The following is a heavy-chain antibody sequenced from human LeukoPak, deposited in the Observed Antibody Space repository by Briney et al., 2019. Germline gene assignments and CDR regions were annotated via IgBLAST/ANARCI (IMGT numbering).Heavy chain of an antibody. CDR3: AKDLNSTYNYDSSGYEDAFDI. CDR1: DFAFTSSG. V-gene: IGHV3-23*01. D-gene: IGHD3-22*01. CDR2: ISATGLST. Sequence: GGSLTLSCTASDFAFTSSGMSWVRQVPGTGLEWVSFISATGLSTYYADSVKGRFTVSRDNSKNTLYLQMNSLRAEDTAVYYCAKDLNSTYNYDSSGYEDAFDIWGQGTMVTVSS. J-gene: IGHJ3*02.